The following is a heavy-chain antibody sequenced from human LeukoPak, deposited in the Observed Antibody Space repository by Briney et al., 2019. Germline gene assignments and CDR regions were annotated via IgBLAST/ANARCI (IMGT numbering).Heavy chain of an antibody. Sequence: GGSLRLSCAASGFTFSSYAMHWVRQAPGKGLEWVAVISYDGSNKYYADSVKGRFTISRDNSKNTLYLQMNSLRAEDTAVYYCARDLGPQTYDILAGYHNVPGYWGQGTLVPVSS. J-gene: IGHJ4*02. D-gene: IGHD3-9*01. V-gene: IGHV3-30-3*01. CDR1: GFTFSSYA. CDR3: ARDLGPQTYDILAGYHNVPGY. CDR2: ISYDGSNK.